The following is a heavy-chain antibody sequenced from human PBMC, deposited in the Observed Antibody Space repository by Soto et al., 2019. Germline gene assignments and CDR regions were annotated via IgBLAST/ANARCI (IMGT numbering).Heavy chain of an antibody. J-gene: IGHJ6*02. D-gene: IGHD6-13*01. V-gene: IGHV3-30*18. CDR2: ISYDGSNK. Sequence: HPGGSLRLSCAASGFTFSSYGMHWVRQAPGKGLEWVAVISYDGSNKYYADSVKGRFTISRDNSKNTLYLQMNSLRAEDTAVYYCAKTLGRQGWPGYTYYYGMDVWGQGTTVTVSS. CDR3: AKTLGRQGWPGYTYYYGMDV. CDR1: GFTFSSYG.